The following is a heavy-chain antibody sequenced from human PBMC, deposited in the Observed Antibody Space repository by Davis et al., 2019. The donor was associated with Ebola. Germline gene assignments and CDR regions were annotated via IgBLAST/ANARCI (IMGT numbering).Heavy chain of an antibody. D-gene: IGHD4-17*01. Sequence: HTGGSLRLSCAASGFTFNNHWMHWVRQAPGKGLVWVSRINSDGSSTSYADSVKGRFTISRDNSKNTLYLQMNSLRAEDTAVYYCARDPADTVTTFYYYYGMDVWGQGTTVTVSS. V-gene: IGHV3-74*01. CDR1: GFTFNNHW. CDR3: ARDPADTVTTFYYYYGMDV. CDR2: INSDGSST. J-gene: IGHJ6*02.